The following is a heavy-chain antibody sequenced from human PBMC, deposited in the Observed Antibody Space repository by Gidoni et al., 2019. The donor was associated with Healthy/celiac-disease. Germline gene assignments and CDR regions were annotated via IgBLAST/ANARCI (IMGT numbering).Heavy chain of an antibody. J-gene: IGHJ6*02. CDR2: ISGSGGST. CDR3: AKFYCSGGSCYEYYYYGMDV. V-gene: IGHV3-23*01. CDR1: GFTFSSYA. D-gene: IGHD2-15*01. Sequence: EVQLLESGGGLVQPGGSLRLSCAASGFTFSSYAMSWVRQAPGKGLEWVSAISGSGGSTYYADSVKGRFTISRDNSKNTLNLQMNSLRAEDTAVYYCAKFYCSGGSCYEYYYYGMDVWGQGTTVTVSS.